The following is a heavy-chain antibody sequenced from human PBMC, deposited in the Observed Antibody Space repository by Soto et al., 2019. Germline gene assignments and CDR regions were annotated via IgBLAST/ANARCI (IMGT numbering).Heavy chain of an antibody. D-gene: IGHD2-21*02. CDR2: INIGGDTT. CDR1: GFTFSNYA. Sequence: PGGSLRLSCGVSGFTFSNYAMSWVRQGPGKGLEWVSAINIGGDTTYYADSVKGRFTMSRDNSKNTLYLQMNSLRAEDTAVYYCAKLLVTQMPYYYYGLDVWGQGTTVTVSS. J-gene: IGHJ6*02. V-gene: IGHV3-23*01. CDR3: AKLLVTQMPYYYYGLDV.